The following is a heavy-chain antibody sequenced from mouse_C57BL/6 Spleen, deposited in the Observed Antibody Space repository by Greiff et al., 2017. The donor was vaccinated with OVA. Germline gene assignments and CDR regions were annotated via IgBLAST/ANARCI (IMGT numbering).Heavy chain of an antibody. CDR3: ARMATGTRSYWYFDV. J-gene: IGHJ1*03. Sequence: QVQLQQPGTELVQPGASVKLSCKASGYTFTSYWMHWVKQRPGQGLEWIGTINPSNGGTNSNEKLTSKATLTVDKSSSTAYMQLSSLTSEDAAVYYGARMATGTRSYWYFDVWGTGTTVTVSS. V-gene: IGHV1-53*01. D-gene: IGHD4-1*02. CDR1: GYTFTSYW. CDR2: INPSNGGT.